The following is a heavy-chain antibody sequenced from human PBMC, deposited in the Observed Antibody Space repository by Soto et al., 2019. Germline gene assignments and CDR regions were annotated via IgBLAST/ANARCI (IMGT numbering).Heavy chain of an antibody. Sequence: QVQLVESGGGVVQPGRSLRLSCAASGFTFSSYGMHWVRQAPGKGLEWVPVIWYDGSNKYYADSVKGRFTISRDNSKNPLYLQMNSLRAEDTAVYYCAREIRDRPGYYYYYGMDVWGQGTTVTVSS. CDR3: AREIRDRPGYYYYYGMDV. J-gene: IGHJ6*02. D-gene: IGHD3-10*01. CDR1: GFTFSSYG. V-gene: IGHV3-33*01. CDR2: IWYDGSNK.